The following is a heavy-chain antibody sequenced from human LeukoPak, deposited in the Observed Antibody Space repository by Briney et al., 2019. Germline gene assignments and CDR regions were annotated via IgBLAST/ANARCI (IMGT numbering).Heavy chain of an antibody. CDR1: GFTFSSYA. Sequence: PGRSLRLSCAASGFTFSSYAMSWVRQAPGKGLEWVSAISGSGGSTYYADSVKGRFTISRDNSKNTLYLQMNSLRAEDTAVYYCAKLPHGDDFWSGAFDPWGQGTLVTVSS. V-gene: IGHV3-23*01. CDR2: ISGSGGST. CDR3: AKLPHGDDFWSGAFDP. D-gene: IGHD3-3*01. J-gene: IGHJ5*02.